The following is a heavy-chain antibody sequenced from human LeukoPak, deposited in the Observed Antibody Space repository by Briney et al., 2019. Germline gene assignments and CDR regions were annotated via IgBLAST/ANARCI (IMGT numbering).Heavy chain of an antibody. D-gene: IGHD2-2*01. CDR3: ARRCSSTSGEIWPC. V-gene: IGHV4-39*01. CDR1: GGSISSSSYY. Sequence: SETLSLTCTVSGGSISSSSYYWGWIRQPPGKGLEWIGSIYYSGSTYYNPSLKSRVTISVDTSKNQFSLKLSSVTAADTAVYYCARRCSSTSGEIWPCWGQGTMVTVSS. J-gene: IGHJ3*01. CDR2: IYYSGST.